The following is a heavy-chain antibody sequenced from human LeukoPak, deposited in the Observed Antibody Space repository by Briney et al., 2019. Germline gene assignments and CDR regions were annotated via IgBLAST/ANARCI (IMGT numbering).Heavy chain of an antibody. J-gene: IGHJ4*02. CDR1: GFTFSSYA. CDR2: ISYDGINK. CDR3: ARDPSPVVVPAAIQNDY. Sequence: GRSLRLSCAASGFTFSSYAMPWVRQAPGKGLEWVAVISYDGINKYYADSVKGRFTISRDNSKNTLYLQMNSLRAEDTAVYYCARDPSPVVVPAAIQNDYWGQGTLVTVSS. D-gene: IGHD2-2*01. V-gene: IGHV3-30-3*01.